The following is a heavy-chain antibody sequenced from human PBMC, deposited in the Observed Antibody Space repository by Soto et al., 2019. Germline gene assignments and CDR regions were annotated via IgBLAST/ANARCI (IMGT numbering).Heavy chain of an antibody. V-gene: IGHV1-69*13. CDR2: IIPIFGTA. D-gene: IGHD3-3*01. J-gene: IGHJ4*02. CDR3: ARDQWSGYYSNEYYFDY. CDR1: GGTFSSYA. Sequence: ASVKVSCKASGGTFSSYAISWVRQAPGQGLEWMGGIIPIFGTANYAQKFQGRVTITADESTSTAYMELSSLRSEDTAVYYCARDQWSGYYSNEYYFDYWGQGTLVTSPQ.